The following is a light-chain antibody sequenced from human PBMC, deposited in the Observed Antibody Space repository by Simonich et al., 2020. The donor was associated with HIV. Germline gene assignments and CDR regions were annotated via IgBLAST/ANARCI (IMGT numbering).Light chain of an antibody. CDR2: WTS. V-gene: IGKV4-1*01. J-gene: IGKJ1*01. Sequence: DIVMTQSPDSLAVSLGERATINCKSSQNVLYSSNNKNYLAWYQQKPGQPPKLLIYWTSTRESGVADRFSASGSGTDFTLTISSLQAEDVAIYYCQQYYSTPPTFGQGTKVEIK. CDR3: QQYYSTPPT. CDR1: QNVLYSSNNKNY.